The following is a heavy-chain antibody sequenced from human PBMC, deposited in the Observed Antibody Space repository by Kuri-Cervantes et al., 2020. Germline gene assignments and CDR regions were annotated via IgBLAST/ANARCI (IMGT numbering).Heavy chain of an antibody. CDR2: ISWNSGSI. D-gene: IGHD6-13*01. CDR3: AKGYIRGGSSSWYDY. V-gene: IGHV3-9*01. J-gene: IGHJ4*02. CDR1: GFTFDDYA. Sequence: GESLKISCAASGFTFDDYAMHWVRQAPGKGLEWVSGISWNSGSIGYADSVKGRFTISRDNSKNTLYLQMNSLRAEDTAVYYCAKGYIRGGSSSWYDYWGQGTLVTVSS.